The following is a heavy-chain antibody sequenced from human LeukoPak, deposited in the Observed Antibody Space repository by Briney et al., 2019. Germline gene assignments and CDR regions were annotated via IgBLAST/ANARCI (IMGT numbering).Heavy chain of an antibody. V-gene: IGHV4-59*01. J-gene: IGHJ3*02. CDR3: ASGKYYYDSSGYYSWLNAFDI. CDR1: GGSISSYY. CDR2: IYYSGST. D-gene: IGHD3-22*01. Sequence: SETLSLTCTVSGGSISSYYWSWIRPPPGKGLEWIGYIYYSGSTNYNPSLKSRVTISVDTSKNQFSLKLSSVTAADTAVYYCASGKYYYDSSGYYSWLNAFDIWGQGTMVTVSS.